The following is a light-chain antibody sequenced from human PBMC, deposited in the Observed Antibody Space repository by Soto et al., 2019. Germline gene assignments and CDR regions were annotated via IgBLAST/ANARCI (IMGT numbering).Light chain of an antibody. CDR3: QQYGSAPRT. Sequence: EIVLTQSPGTLSLSQGERATLSCRASQSVRSSYLAWYQQKPGQAPRLLIYGASSRATGIPDRFSGSGSGTDFTLIISRLEPEDFAVYYCQQYGSAPRTFGQGTKVEIK. V-gene: IGKV3-20*01. J-gene: IGKJ1*01. CDR2: GAS. CDR1: QSVRSSY.